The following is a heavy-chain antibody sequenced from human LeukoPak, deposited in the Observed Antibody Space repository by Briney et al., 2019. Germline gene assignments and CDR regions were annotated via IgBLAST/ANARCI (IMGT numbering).Heavy chain of an antibody. CDR2: ISGSGGST. CDR1: GFTFSSYA. CDR3: AIVDTAMSLDY. J-gene: IGHJ4*02. V-gene: IGHV3-23*01. Sequence: GGSLRLSCAASGFTFSSYAMSWVCQAPGKGLEWVSAISGSGGSTYYADSVKGRFTISRDNSKNTLYLQMNSLRAEDTAVYYCAIVDTAMSLDYWGQGTLVTVSS. D-gene: IGHD5-18*01.